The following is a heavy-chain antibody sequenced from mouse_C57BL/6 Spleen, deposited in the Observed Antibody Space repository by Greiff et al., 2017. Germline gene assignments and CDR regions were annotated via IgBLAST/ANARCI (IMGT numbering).Heavy chain of an antibody. CDR2: INPGSGGT. J-gene: IGHJ1*03. V-gene: IGHV1-54*01. CDR3: ARSITTPGYFDV. CDR1: GYAFTNYL. D-gene: IGHD1-2*01. Sequence: VQLQQSGAELVRPGTSVKVSCKASGYAFTNYLIEWVKQRPGQGLEWIGVINPGSGGTNYNEKFKGKATLTADKSSSTAYMQLSSLTSEDSAVYFCARSITTPGYFDVWGTGTTVTVSS.